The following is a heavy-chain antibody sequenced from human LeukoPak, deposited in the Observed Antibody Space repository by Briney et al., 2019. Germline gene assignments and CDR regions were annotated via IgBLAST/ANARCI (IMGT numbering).Heavy chain of an antibody. CDR1: GGSITSNGGY. D-gene: IGHD3-3*01. J-gene: IGHJ4*02. Sequence: SETLTLTCTVSGGSITSNGGYWDWIRQPPGKGLEWIGSVYYSGSTYYSPSLKSRVTISVDTSKNQFSLNLTSVTAADTAVYYCARDPEGHGYYFDYWGQGALVTVSS. V-gene: IGHV4-39*07. CDR3: ARDPEGHGYYFDY. CDR2: VYYSGST.